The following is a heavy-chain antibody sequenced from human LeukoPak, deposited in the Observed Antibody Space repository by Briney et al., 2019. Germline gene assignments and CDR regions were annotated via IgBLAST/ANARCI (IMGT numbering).Heavy chain of an antibody. V-gene: IGHV3-23*01. CDR2: ISGSGGST. D-gene: IGHD2-2*01. J-gene: IGHJ3*02. Sequence: GGSLRLSCAASGFTFSSYAMSWVRQAPGKGLEWVSAISGSGGSTYYADSVKGRFTISRDNSKNTLYLQMNSLRAEDTAVYYCAKVVVPAASPRGAFDIWGQGTMVTVSS. CDR1: GFTFSSYA. CDR3: AKVVVPAASPRGAFDI.